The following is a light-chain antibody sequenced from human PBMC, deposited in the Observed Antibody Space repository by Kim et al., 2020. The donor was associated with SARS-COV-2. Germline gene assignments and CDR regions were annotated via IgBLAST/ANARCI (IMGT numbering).Light chain of an antibody. CDR1: SSNIGSNY. J-gene: IGLJ3*02. V-gene: IGLV1-47*01. CDR2: RNN. CDR3: AAWDDSHWV. Sequence: TPGQMVTISCSGSSSNIGSNYVYWYQQLPGTAPKLLIYRNNQRPSGVPDRFSGSKSGTSASLAISGLRSEDEADYYCAAWDDSHWVFGGGTQLTVL.